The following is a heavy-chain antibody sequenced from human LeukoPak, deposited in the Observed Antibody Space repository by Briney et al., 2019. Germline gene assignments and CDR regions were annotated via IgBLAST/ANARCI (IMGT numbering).Heavy chain of an antibody. J-gene: IGHJ4*02. CDR1: GFTFSDYS. Sequence: GGSLRLSCAASGFTFSDYSMNWVRQAPGKGLEWVSYISGRGSVIYYADSMKGRFTISRDNAKNSLYLHMKSLRAEDTAVYFCARDMVTTITFDSWGQGTLVTVSS. CDR2: ISGRGSVI. CDR3: ARDMVTTITFDS. D-gene: IGHD3-10*01. V-gene: IGHV3-48*01.